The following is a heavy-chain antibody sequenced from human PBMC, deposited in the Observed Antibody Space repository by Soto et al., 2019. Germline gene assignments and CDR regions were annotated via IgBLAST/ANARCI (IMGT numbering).Heavy chain of an antibody. CDR3: ANALGISTGLDY. V-gene: IGHV4-30-2*01. Sequence: QLQLQESGSGLVKPSQTLSLTCAVSGGSISSSGYLWNWIRHPPGKGLEWIGSISDKGATSYNPSLGSRVTITLDRSKNQFSLKLTSVTAADTALYYCANALGISTGLDYWGQGSLVTVSS. D-gene: IGHD2-2*01. J-gene: IGHJ4*02. CDR2: ISDKGAT. CDR1: GGSISSSGYL.